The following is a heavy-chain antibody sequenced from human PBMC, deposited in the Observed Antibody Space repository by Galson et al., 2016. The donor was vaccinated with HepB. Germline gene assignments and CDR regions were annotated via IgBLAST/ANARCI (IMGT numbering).Heavy chain of an antibody. D-gene: IGHD2/OR15-2a*01. CDR3: ATIRWGKAMKYYFHTMDV. CDR1: GYTFTEYD. V-gene: IGHV1-8*01. J-gene: IGHJ6*02. CDR2: MNPNSGNR. Sequence: SVKVSCKASGYTFTEYDMNWVRQATGQGLEWMGWMNPNSGNRGYAQKFQCRVTMTRDTSIKTAFMELGSLRSQDTAMYYCATIRWGKAMKYYFHTMDVWGQGTMVTVSS.